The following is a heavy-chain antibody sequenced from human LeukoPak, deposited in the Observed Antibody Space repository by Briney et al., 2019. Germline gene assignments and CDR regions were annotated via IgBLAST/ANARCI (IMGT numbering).Heavy chain of an antibody. CDR1: GFTFSNAW. J-gene: IGHJ4*02. CDR3: ARGWEQFYYFDY. CDR2: INHSGST. D-gene: IGHD1-26*01. V-gene: IGHV4-34*01. Sequence: GSLRLSCAASGFTFSNAWMSWVRQPPGKGLEWIGEINHSGSTNYNPSLKSRVTISVDTSKNQFSLKLSSVTAADTAVYYCARGWEQFYYFDYWGQGTLVTVSS.